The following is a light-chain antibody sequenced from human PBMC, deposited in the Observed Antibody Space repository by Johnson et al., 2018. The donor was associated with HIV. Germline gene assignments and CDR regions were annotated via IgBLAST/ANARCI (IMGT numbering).Light chain of an antibody. Sequence: SVLTQPPSVSAAPGQKVTISCSGSSSNIGNNYVSWYQQLPGTAPKILIYENNQRSSGIPDRFSGSKSATSATLGITGLQTGDEADYYCGTWDSSLSVYVFGIGTKVTVL. CDR1: SSNIGNNY. CDR3: GTWDSSLSVYV. CDR2: ENN. J-gene: IGLJ1*01. V-gene: IGLV1-51*02.